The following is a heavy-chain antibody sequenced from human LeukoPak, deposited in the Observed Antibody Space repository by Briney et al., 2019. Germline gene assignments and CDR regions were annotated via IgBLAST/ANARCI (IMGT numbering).Heavy chain of an antibody. CDR3: AKDLTIATTSHFDY. CDR1: GFTFSSYG. D-gene: IGHD2-21*01. V-gene: IGHV3-33*06. J-gene: IGHJ4*02. CDR2: KWYDGSNK. Sequence: PGGSLRLSCAASGFTFSSYGMHWVRQAPGKGLEWVAVKWYDGSNKYYADSVKGRFTISRDNSKNTLYLQMNSLRAEDTAVYYCAKDLTIATTSHFDYWGQGTLVTVSS.